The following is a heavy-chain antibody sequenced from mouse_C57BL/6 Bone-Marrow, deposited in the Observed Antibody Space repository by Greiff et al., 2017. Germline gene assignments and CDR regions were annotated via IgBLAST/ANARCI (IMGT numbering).Heavy chain of an antibody. D-gene: IGHD1-1*01. V-gene: IGHV1-52*01. CDR1: GYTFTSYW. CDR2: IDPSDSEP. J-gene: IGHJ3*01. Sequence: VQLQQPGAELVRPGSSVKLSCKASGYTFTSYWLHWVKQRPIQGLEWIGNIDPSDSEPHYNQKFKDKATLTVDKSSSTAYMQLSSLTSEDSAVYYCARSSYYGSSWFAYWGQGTLVTVSA. CDR3: ARSSYYGSSWFAY.